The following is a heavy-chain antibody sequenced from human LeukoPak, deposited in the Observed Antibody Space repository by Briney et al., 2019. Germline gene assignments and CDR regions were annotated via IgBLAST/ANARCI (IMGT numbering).Heavy chain of an antibody. Sequence: PVGSLRLSCAASGFTFSSYAMSWVRQAPGKGLEWVSAISGSGGSTYYADSVKGRFTISRDNSKNTLYLQTNSLRAEDTAVYYCAKDASTWSRLPGWKDYWGQGTLVTVSS. CDR3: AKDASTWSRLPGWKDY. D-gene: IGHD3-3*01. CDR1: GFTFSSYA. J-gene: IGHJ4*02. CDR2: ISGSGGST. V-gene: IGHV3-23*01.